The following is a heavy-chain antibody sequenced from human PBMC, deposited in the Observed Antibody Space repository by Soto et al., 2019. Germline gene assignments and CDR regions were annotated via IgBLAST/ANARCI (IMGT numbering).Heavy chain of an antibody. CDR1: GYTFTSYG. D-gene: IGHD3-10*01. CDR3: ARDLSPPPGVSSIGI. J-gene: IGHJ3*02. V-gene: IGHV1-18*01. CDR2: ISAYNGNT. Sequence: ASVKVSCKASGYTFTSYGISWVRQAPGQGLEWMGWISAYNGNTNYAQKLQGRVTMTTDTSTSTAYMELRSLRSDDTAVYYCARDLSPPPGVSSIGIWGQGTMGTVSS.